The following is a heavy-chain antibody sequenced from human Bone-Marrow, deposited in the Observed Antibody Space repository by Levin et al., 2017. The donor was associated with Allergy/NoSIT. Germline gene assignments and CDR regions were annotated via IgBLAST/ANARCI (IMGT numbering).Heavy chain of an antibody. CDR2: TSYDGSNT. J-gene: IGHJ4*02. CDR1: GFTLRGYA. V-gene: IGHV3-30*19. D-gene: IGHD6-19*01. Sequence: GESLKISCAVSGFTLRGYAMHWVRQAPGKGLEWVAITSYDGSNTKYATSVKGRFTISRDNSKNTLYLEMNSLRSDDTAVYYCARAGKTDTTGWYESYFDYWGQGTLVTVSS. CDR3: ARAGKTDTTGWYESYFDY.